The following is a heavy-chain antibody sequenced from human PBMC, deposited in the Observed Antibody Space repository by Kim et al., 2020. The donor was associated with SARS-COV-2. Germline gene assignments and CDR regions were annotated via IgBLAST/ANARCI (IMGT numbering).Heavy chain of an antibody. V-gene: IGHV3-33*01. J-gene: IGHJ6*02. Sequence: AHPVKCRFTISRDNSKNTRYLQMNRLRAEDTAVYYCARTLVLSGYYGMDVWGQGTTVTVSS. CDR3: ARTLVLSGYYGMDV. D-gene: IGHD3-10*01.